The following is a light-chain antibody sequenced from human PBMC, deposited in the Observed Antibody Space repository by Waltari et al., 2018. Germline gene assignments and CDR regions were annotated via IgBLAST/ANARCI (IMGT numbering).Light chain of an antibody. CDR2: KVS. Sequence: DVVMTQSPLSLPITPGQPASISCRSSQSLVHSDGNTYLSWYQQKPGQPPRLLIYKVSNRDSGVPDRFGGGRAGTDVTLKISRVEAEDVGVYYSGQGTHWWTFGQGTKVEIK. V-gene: IGKV2-30*02. J-gene: IGKJ1*01. CDR1: QSLVHSDGNTY. CDR3: GQGTHWWT.